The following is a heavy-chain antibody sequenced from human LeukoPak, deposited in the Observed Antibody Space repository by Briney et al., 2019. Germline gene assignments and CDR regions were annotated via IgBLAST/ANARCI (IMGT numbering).Heavy chain of an antibody. Sequence: ASVNVSRMVYGYTSATYDTDCVRQATGQGLEWMGWMNPNSGNTGYAQKFQGRVTTTRNTSISTAYMELSSLTSEETAVYYCASHRSLSHGGSVDSYLELWGKGTTVTVSS. CDR3: ASHRSLSHGGSVDSYLEL. J-gene: IGHJ6*03. D-gene: IGHD2-21*01. CDR1: GYTSATYD. V-gene: IGHV1-8*01. CDR2: MNPNSGNT.